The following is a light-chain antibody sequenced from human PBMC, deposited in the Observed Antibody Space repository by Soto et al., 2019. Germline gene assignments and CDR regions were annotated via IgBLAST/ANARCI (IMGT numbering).Light chain of an antibody. V-gene: IGKV3-11*01. Sequence: VLSKSPAALSLSPGERATLFCRASQTIRSYLAWYQQKPGQAPRLLIYDASNRATGIPARFSGSGSGTDFTLTISRLEPEDFAVYYCQQYGSSPTFGGGTKVDIK. CDR1: QTIRSY. CDR2: DAS. J-gene: IGKJ4*01. CDR3: QQYGSSPT.